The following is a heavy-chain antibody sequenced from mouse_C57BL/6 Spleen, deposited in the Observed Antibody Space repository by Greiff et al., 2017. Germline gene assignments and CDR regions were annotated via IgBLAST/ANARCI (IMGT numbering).Heavy chain of an antibody. CDR2: ISDGGSYT. D-gene: IGHD2-4*01. CDR3: ARGGDYEGNYFDY. V-gene: IGHV5-4*01. J-gene: IGHJ2*01. CDR1: GFTFSSYA. Sequence: EVQGVESGGGLVKPGGSLKLSCAASGFTFSSYAMSWVRQTPEKRLEWVATISDGGSYTYYPDNVKGRFTISRDNAKNNLYLQMSHLKSEDTAMYYCARGGDYEGNYFDYWGQGTTLTVSS.